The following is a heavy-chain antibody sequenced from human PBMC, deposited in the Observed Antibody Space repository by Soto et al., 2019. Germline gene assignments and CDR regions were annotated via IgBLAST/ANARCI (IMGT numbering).Heavy chain of an antibody. CDR1: GLTFSSYA. CDR2: ISGSGGST. J-gene: IGHJ3*02. D-gene: IGHD3-10*01. CDR3: AKQLVRGVINADAFDI. Sequence: EVQLLESGGGLVQPGGSLRLSCAASGLTFSSYAMSWVRQAPGKGLEWVSAISGSGGSTYYADSVKGRFTISRDNSKNTLYLQMNSLRAEDTAVYYCAKQLVRGVINADAFDIWGQGTMVTVSS. V-gene: IGHV3-23*01.